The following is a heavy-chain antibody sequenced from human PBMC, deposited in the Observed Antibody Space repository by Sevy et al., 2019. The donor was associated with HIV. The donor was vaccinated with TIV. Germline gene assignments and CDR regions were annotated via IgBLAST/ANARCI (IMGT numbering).Heavy chain of an antibody. CDR1: GYTFTSHS. Sequence: VTVKVSCKASGYTFTSHSITWVGQAPGQGLAWVGWISTFSRYTNYAAMLQGRVTMTTDTYTKTAYMELRQLTSDDTAVYDCARGLLGLTRAGGWYYYGATCESFDFWGQGTMVTVSS. V-gene: IGHV1-18*01. J-gene: IGHJ4*02. CDR3: ARGLLGLTRAGGWYYYGATCESFDF. D-gene: IGHD3-10*01. CDR2: ISTFSRYT.